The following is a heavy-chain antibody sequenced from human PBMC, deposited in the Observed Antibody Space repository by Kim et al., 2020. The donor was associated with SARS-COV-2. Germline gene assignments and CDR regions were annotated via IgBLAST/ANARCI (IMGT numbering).Heavy chain of an antibody. Sequence: SETLSLTCTVSGGSISSSSYYWDWIRQPPGKGLEWIGSIYYSGSTYYNPSLKSRVTISVDTSKNQFSLKLSSVTAADTAVYYCARGRVVVTAITDYWGQGTLVTVSS. D-gene: IGHD2-21*02. V-gene: IGHV4-39*01. CDR3: ARGRVVVTAITDY. CDR1: GGSISSSSYY. CDR2: IYYSGST. J-gene: IGHJ4*02.